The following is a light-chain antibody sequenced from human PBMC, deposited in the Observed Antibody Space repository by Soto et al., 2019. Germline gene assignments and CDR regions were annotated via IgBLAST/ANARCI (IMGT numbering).Light chain of an antibody. J-gene: IGKJ2*02. Sequence: EIVMTQSPATLSVSPGERATLSCRASQSVSSNLAWYQQKPGQAPRLLLYGASTRATGIPDRFSGSGSGTEFTLTISSLQSEDFAVYYCQQYDNWPPCTFGQGTKVEIK. CDR1: QSVSSN. CDR3: QQYDNWPPCT. V-gene: IGKV3-15*01. CDR2: GAS.